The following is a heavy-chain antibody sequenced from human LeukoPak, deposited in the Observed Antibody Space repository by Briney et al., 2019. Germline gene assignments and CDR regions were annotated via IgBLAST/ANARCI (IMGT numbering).Heavy chain of an antibody. D-gene: IGHD3-16*01. CDR1: GFTVSINY. Sequence: GGSLRLSCAASGFTVSINYMSWVRQAPGKGLEWVSVIYSGGSTYYADSVKGRFTISRDNSKNTLYLQMSSLRTADTAVYYCARDVGDEGNYWGQGTLVTVSS. CDR2: IYSGGST. CDR3: ARDVGDEGNY. J-gene: IGHJ4*02. V-gene: IGHV3-53*01.